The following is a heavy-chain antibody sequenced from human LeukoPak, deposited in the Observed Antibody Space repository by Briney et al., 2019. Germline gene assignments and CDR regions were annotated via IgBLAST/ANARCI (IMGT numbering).Heavy chain of an antibody. CDR1: VYTFNAYY. D-gene: IGHD4-23*01. V-gene: IGHV1-2*02. CDR2: YAPNIGGT. Sequence: ASVKGSCTTPVYTFNAYYLRWVRHAPGQRLEWMGWYAPNIGGTDYTQKIQSRDTMTRDTSISTAYLVLSRLASDGTDVYYCARANTIMATVVTSFDTWGQGTLVTVSS. CDR3: ARANTIMATVVTSFDT. J-gene: IGHJ4*02.